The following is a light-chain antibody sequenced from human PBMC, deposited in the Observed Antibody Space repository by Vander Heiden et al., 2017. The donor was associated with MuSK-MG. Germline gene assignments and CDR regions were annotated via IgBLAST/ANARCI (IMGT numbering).Light chain of an antibody. CDR3: VLYMGSGIWV. V-gene: IGLV8-61*01. Sequence: QTVVTQEPSFPVSPGGTVTLTCGLSSGSVSTAYYPSWYQQTPGQAPRTLIYSTNTRSSGVPDRFSGSILGNKAALTITGAQADDDSDYYCVLYMGSGIWVFGGGTKLTVL. CDR2: STN. J-gene: IGLJ3*02. CDR1: SGSVSTAYY.